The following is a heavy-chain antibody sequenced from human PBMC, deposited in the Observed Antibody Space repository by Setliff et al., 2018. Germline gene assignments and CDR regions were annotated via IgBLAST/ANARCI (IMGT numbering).Heavy chain of an antibody. Sequence: GGSLRLSCGASGFTFSTHAMHWVRQAPGKGLEWVAMIWDDGGNKYHADSVKGRVTISRDNSKNTVYLQLNSLRAEDTAIYYCARAPDYGEIDFWGQGTLVT. D-gene: IGHD4-17*01. CDR2: IWDDGGNK. J-gene: IGHJ4*02. V-gene: IGHV3-33*01. CDR1: GFTFSTHA. CDR3: ARAPDYGEIDF.